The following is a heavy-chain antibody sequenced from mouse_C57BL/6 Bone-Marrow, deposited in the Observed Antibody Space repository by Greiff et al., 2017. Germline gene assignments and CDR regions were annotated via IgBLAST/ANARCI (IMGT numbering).Heavy chain of an antibody. CDR1: GYSITSGYY. D-gene: IGHD1-1*01. CDR3: ARGLITTVGLDV. V-gene: IGHV3-6*01. Sequence: ESGPGLVKPSQSLSLTCSVTGYSITSGYYWNWIRQFPGNKLEWMGYISYDGSNNYNPSLKNRISITRDTSKNQFFLKLNSVTTEDTATYYCARGLITTVGLDVWGTGTTVTVSS. CDR2: ISYDGSN. J-gene: IGHJ1*03.